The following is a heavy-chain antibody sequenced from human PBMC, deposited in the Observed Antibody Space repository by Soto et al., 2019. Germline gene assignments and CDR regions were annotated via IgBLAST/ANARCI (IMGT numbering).Heavy chain of an antibody. Sequence: SETLSLTCTVSGDSISSGGYYWSWIRQHPGKGLEWIGYIYYSGSTYYNQSLKSRVTISVDTSKNQFSLKLSSVTAADTAVYYCARDRDILTGYSRGGFDYWGQGTLVTVSS. CDR2: IYYSGST. D-gene: IGHD3-9*01. CDR3: ARDRDILTGYSRGGFDY. J-gene: IGHJ4*02. V-gene: IGHV4-31*03. CDR1: GDSISSGGYY.